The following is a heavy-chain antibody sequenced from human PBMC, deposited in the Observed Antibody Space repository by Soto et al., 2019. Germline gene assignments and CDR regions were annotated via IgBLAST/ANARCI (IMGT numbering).Heavy chain of an antibody. V-gene: IGHV3-30-3*01. J-gene: IGHJ4*02. CDR3: AKERSTYEIDY. D-gene: IGHD2-2*01. Sequence: QVQLVESGGGVVQPGRSLRLSCAASGFIFSGYAMHWVRQAPGKGLEWVAAISDDGNTKYYADSVKGRFTVSRDNSKNTRYVQMNNSAAEDTAMYYCAKERSTYEIDYWGQGTLVNVSS. CDR2: ISDDGNTK. CDR1: GFIFSGYA.